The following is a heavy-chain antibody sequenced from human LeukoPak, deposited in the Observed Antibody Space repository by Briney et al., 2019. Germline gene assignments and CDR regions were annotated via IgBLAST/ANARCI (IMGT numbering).Heavy chain of an antibody. CDR1: GFTFSSYS. V-gene: IGHV3-21*01. D-gene: IGHD2-2*01. Sequence: GGSLRLSCAASGFTFSSYSMNWVRQAPGKGLEWVSSISSSNSYIYYADSVKGRFTISRDNAKNSLYLQMNSLRAEDTAVYYCARDTTLVVPAATLDYWGQGTLVTVSS. J-gene: IGHJ4*02. CDR2: ISSSNSYI. CDR3: ARDTTLVVPAATLDY.